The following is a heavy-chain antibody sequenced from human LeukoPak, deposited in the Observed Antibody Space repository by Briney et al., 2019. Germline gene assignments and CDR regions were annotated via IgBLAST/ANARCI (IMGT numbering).Heavy chain of an antibody. J-gene: IGHJ4*02. V-gene: IGHV5-51*01. CDR3: ARRAHSGAMITLDY. D-gene: IGHD5-12*01. Sequence: GESLKISCRGSGYGSTSYWIVWVRQLPGKGLEGMGVIYPGDYNSRYSPSFQGQVTISADNSISTAYLQWGSLKASDTAMYYCARRAHSGAMITLDYWGQGTLVTVSS. CDR2: IYPGDYNS. CDR1: GYGSTSYW.